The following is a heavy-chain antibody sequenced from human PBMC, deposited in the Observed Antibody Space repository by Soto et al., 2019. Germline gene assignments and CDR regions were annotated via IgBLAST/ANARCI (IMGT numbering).Heavy chain of an antibody. D-gene: IGHD3-10*01. J-gene: IGHJ4*02. CDR2: IYYSGST. CDR3: AIAQGSGFLVS. V-gene: IGHV4-30-4*01. CDR1: GGSISSGDYY. Sequence: QVQLQESGPGLVKPSQTLSLTCTVSGGSISSGDYYWSWIRQPPGKGLEWIGYIYYSGSTYYHPPLKGGVTTSVVTSKIQFSLKLSSVTAADTAVYYCAIAQGSGFLVSWGQGTLVTVSS.